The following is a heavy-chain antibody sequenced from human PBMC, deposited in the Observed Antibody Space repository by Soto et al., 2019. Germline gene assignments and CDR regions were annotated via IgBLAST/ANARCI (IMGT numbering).Heavy chain of an antibody. CDR1: GGSVSSGSYY. D-gene: IGHD4-17*01. V-gene: IGHV4-61*01. Sequence: QVQLQESGPGLVKPSETLSLTCTVSGGSVSSGSYYWSWIRQPPGKGLEWIGYIYYSGSTNYNPSLQSRVTISVDTSKNQFSLKLSSVTAADTAVYYCARDPEYGDYGQHYYSYGMDVWGQGTTVTVSS. J-gene: IGHJ6*02. CDR3: ARDPEYGDYGQHYYSYGMDV. CDR2: IYYSGST.